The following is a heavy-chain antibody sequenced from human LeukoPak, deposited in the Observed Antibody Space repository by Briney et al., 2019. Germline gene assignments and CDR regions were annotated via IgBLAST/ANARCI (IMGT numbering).Heavy chain of an antibody. Sequence: SETLSLTCAVYGGSFSGYYWSWVRQPPGKGLEWIGEINHSGSTDYNPSLKSRVTISIDKSKNHFSLKLTSVTAADTAMYYCARGTLYRGWSYYLDFWGQGSQVTVSS. J-gene: IGHJ4*02. V-gene: IGHV4-34*01. CDR1: GGSFSGYY. CDR2: INHSGST. CDR3: ARGTLYRGWSYYLDF. D-gene: IGHD6-19*01.